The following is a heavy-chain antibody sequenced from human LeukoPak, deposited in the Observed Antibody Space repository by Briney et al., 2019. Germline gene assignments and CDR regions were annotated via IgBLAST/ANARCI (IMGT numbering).Heavy chain of an antibody. CDR2: ISSSSSTI. CDR3: ARDPYYYDSSGYPRPFDY. D-gene: IGHD3-22*01. CDR1: GFTFSSYS. Sequence: PGGSLRLSCAASGFTFSSYSMNWVRQAPGKGLEWVSSISSSSSTIYYADSVKGRFTISRDNAKNSLYLQMNSLRAEDTAVYYCARDPYYYDSSGYPRPFDYWGQGTLVTVSS. V-gene: IGHV3-48*01. J-gene: IGHJ4*02.